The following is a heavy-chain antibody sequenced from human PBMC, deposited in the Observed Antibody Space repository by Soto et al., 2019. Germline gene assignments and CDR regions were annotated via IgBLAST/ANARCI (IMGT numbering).Heavy chain of an antibody. D-gene: IGHD1-26*01. CDR3: AIRGAGDFDY. CDR2: IYHSGTT. J-gene: IGHJ4*02. CDR1: GASISNTNW. Sequence: QVQLQESGPGLVEPSGTLSLTCAVSGASISNTNWWSWVRQPPGKGLEGIGEIYHSGTTNCDPSLKSRVTISVDKSKNQFSLKLRSVTAADTAVYYCAIRGAGDFDYWGQGTLVTVSS. V-gene: IGHV4-4*02.